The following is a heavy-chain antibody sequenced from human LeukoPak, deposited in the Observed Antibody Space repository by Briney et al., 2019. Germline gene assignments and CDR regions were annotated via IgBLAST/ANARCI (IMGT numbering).Heavy chain of an antibody. CDR1: GFTFGDYG. J-gene: IGHJ4*02. V-gene: IGHV3-21*01. CDR2: ISSSSSYI. Sequence: PGGSLRLSCTASGFTFGDYGMNWVRQAPGKGLEWVSSISSSSSYIYYADSVKGRFTSTRDNAKNSLYLQMNSLRAEDTAVYYCARDLNDYGDYVFDYWGQGTLVTVSS. D-gene: IGHD4-17*01. CDR3: ARDLNDYGDYVFDY.